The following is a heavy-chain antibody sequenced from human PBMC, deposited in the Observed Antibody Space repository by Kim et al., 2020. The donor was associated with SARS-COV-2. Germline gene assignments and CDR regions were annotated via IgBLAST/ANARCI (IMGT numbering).Heavy chain of an antibody. CDR2: INSDGSII. V-gene: IGHV3-74*03. D-gene: IGHD1-26*01. CDR3: ARRYYSGSYYYFDY. CDR1: GFTLSSYW. Sequence: GGSLRLSCAASGFTLSSYWMHWVRQAPGKGLVWVSRINSDGSIISYADSVKGRFTISRDNAKNTLYLQMNSLRAEDTDVYYCARRYYSGSYYYFDYWGQGTLVTVSS. J-gene: IGHJ4*02.